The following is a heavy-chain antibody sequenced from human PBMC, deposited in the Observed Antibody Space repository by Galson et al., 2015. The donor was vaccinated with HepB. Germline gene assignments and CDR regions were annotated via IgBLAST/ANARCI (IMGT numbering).Heavy chain of an antibody. D-gene: IGHD1-14*01. V-gene: IGHV1-69*13. Sequence: SVKVSCKAYADTFSGYAIHWVRQAPGQGLEWVGGIIPIFGTTSYAQKFQVRVTITADESTSTGYMELSSLRSEDTPVYYCARESTNQSYYYYGMDAWGHWAAVAV. CDR1: ADTFSGYA. CDR3: ARESTNQSYYYYGMDA. CDR2: IIPIFGTT. J-gene: IGHJ6*02.